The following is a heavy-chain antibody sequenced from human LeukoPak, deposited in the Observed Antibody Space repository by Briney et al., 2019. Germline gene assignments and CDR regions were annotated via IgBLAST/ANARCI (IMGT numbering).Heavy chain of an antibody. V-gene: IGHV3-48*01. Sequence: PGGSLRLSCAASGFTFSSYSMNWVRQAPGKGLEWVSYISSSSSTIYYADSVKGRFTISRDNAKNSLYLQMNSLRAEDTAVYYCARGTPKGYYYYYYMDVWGKGTTVTVSS. CDR3: ARGTPKGYYYYYYMDV. CDR1: GFTFSSYS. J-gene: IGHJ6*03. CDR2: ISSSSSTI.